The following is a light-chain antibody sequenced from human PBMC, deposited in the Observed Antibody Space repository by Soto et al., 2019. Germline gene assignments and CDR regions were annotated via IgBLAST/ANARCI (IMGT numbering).Light chain of an antibody. CDR2: DAS. J-gene: IGKJ1*01. V-gene: IGKV3-11*01. CDR3: QQRHDWA. Sequence: VLTQSPATLSLSPGERATLSCRTSQSVGTYLAWYQQKSGQAPRLLIYDASNRAAGIPARFSGSGSETDFTLTNSSLEPEDFAVYYCQQRHDWAFGQGTKVEI. CDR1: QSVGTY.